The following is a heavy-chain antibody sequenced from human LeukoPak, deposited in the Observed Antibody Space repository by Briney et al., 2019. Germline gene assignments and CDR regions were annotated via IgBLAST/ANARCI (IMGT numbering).Heavy chain of an antibody. CDR3: ATNVTYSFDN. V-gene: IGHV4-38-2*01. D-gene: IGHD2-21*02. CDR1: AYSISSGYY. Sequence: KSSETLYLTCAVSAYSISSGYYWGWIRQPPGKGLEWIGSIHHGGSTYYNPSLKSRITISIDRSKNQFSLKLNSVTAADSAVYYCATNVTYSFDNWGQGTLVTVSS. J-gene: IGHJ4*02. CDR2: IHHGGST.